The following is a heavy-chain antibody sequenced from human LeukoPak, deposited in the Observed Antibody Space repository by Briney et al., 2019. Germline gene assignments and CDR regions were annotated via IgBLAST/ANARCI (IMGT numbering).Heavy chain of an antibody. J-gene: IGHJ4*02. V-gene: IGHV4-59*01. Sequence: SETLSLTCTLSGGSISRYYWSWIRQPPGKGLEWIGYIYYSGSTNYNPSLKRRVTISVDTSKNQFSLKLSSVTAADTAVYYCARGPLAGGGTTEYWGQGTLVTVSS. D-gene: IGHD1-7*01. CDR3: ARGPLAGGGTTEY. CDR2: IYYSGST. CDR1: GGSISRYY.